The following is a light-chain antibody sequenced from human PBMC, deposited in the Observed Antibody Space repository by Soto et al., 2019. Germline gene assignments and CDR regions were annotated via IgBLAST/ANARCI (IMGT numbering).Light chain of an antibody. Sequence: DIEMTQSQATLSVSPSERATLXCRASQSLGSNLAWYQQKPAQAPRLLIYGASNRATGIPDRFSGSGSGTDFTLTISRLEPEDFAVYYCQQYGSSGTFGQGTKVDIK. V-gene: IGKV3-20*01. CDR3: QQYGSSGT. CDR1: QSLGSN. J-gene: IGKJ1*01. CDR2: GAS.